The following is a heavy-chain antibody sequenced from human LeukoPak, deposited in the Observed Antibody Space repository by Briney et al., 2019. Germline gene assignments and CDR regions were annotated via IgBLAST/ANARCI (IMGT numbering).Heavy chain of an antibody. D-gene: IGHD3-3*01. Sequence: GASVKVSCKASGYTFTGYYMHWVRQAPGQGLEWMGWINPNSGGTNYAQKFQGGVTMTRDTSISTAYMELSRLRSDDTAVYYCAREGITIFGVVISYYGMDVWGQGTTVTVSS. V-gene: IGHV1-2*02. J-gene: IGHJ6*02. CDR2: INPNSGGT. CDR1: GYTFTGYY. CDR3: AREGITIFGVVISYYGMDV.